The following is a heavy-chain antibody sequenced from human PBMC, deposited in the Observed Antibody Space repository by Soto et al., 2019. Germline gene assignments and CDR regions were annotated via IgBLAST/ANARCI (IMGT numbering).Heavy chain of an antibody. D-gene: IGHD4-17*01. J-gene: IGHJ1*01. V-gene: IGHV4-61*01. CDR1: GGSVSSGSYY. Sequence: QVQLQESGPGLVKPSETLSLTCTVSGGSVSSGSYYWSWIRPPPGKGLEWIGYIYYSGRTNYKPSLKSRVTISVDTSKNQFSLKLSSVTAADTAVYYGARVILYGDHYFQHWGQGTLVTVSS. CDR3: ARVILYGDHYFQH. CDR2: IYYSGRT.